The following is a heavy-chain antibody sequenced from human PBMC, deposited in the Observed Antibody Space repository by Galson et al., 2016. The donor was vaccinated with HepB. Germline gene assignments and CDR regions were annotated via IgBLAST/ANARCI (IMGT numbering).Heavy chain of an antibody. CDR1: GFTFSSNW. Sequence: SLRLSCAASGFTFSSNWMHWVRQAPGKGLMWVSRITYGASGTSYADSVKGRFTISRDNAKNTLYLQMNSLRVEDTAVYYCAKVRYDSSSYQSPYFDHWGQGSLVTVSS. J-gene: IGHJ4*02. CDR2: ITYGASGT. D-gene: IGHD3-22*01. CDR3: AKVRYDSSSYQSPYFDH. V-gene: IGHV3-74*01.